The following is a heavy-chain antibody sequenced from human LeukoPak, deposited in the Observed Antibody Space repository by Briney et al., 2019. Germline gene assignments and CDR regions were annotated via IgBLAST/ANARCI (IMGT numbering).Heavy chain of an antibody. D-gene: IGHD6-6*01. J-gene: IGHJ5*02. Sequence: SVNVSCKASGGTFSSYAISWVRQAPGQGLEWMGGIIPIFGTANYAQKFQGRVTITADESTSTAYMELSSLRSEDTAVYYCARTSLPSIAAPAFDPWGQGTLVTVSS. V-gene: IGHV1-69*01. CDR1: GGTFSSYA. CDR2: IIPIFGTA. CDR3: ARTSLPSIAAPAFDP.